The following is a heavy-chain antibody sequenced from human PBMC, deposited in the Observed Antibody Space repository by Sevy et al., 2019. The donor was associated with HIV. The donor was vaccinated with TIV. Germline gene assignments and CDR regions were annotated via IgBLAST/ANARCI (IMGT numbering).Heavy chain of an antibody. V-gene: IGHV4-59*01. D-gene: IGHD2-15*01. CDR2: IYYSGST. CDR1: GGSISSYY. CDR3: ARGVVAAAGVDY. Sequence: SETLSLTYTVSGGSISSYYWSWIRQPPGKGLEWIGYIYYSGSTNYNPSLKSRVTISVDTSKNQFSLKLSSVTAADTAVYYCARGVVAAAGVDYWGQGTLVTVSS. J-gene: IGHJ4*02.